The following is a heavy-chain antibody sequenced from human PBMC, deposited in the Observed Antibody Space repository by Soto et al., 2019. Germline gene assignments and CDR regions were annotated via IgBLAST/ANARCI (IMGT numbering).Heavy chain of an antibody. Sequence: GGSLRLSCEASGFTFSVYWMHWVRQPPGKGLVWVSRINTDGSDTRYADSVKGRFTISRDNSKNTLYLQMNSLRAEDTAVYYCAKGVHITGTFPYWGQGTLVTVSS. J-gene: IGHJ4*02. V-gene: IGHV3-74*01. CDR3: AKGVHITGTFPY. CDR2: INTDGSDT. CDR1: GFTFSVYW. D-gene: IGHD1-20*01.